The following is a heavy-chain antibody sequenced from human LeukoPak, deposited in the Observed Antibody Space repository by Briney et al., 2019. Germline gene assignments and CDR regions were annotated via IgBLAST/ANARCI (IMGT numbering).Heavy chain of an antibody. V-gene: IGHV3-53*01. Sequence: GGALRLSCAASGLIVSSNYMSWVRQAPGKGLEWVSVIYSGGSTYYADSVKGRFTISKDNAKNAVYLQMNNLRAEDTAVYYCVSFYETYWGRGTLVTVSS. CDR3: VSFYETY. J-gene: IGHJ4*02. CDR2: IYSGGST. D-gene: IGHD2-2*01. CDR1: GLIVSSNY.